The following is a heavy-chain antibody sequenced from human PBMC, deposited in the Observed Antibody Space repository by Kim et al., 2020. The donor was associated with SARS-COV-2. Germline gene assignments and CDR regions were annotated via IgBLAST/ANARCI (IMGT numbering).Heavy chain of an antibody. CDR3: AISSSWYYYYGMDV. CDR2: MNPNSGNT. J-gene: IGHJ6*02. V-gene: IGHV1-8*01. Sequence: ASVKVSCKASGYTFTSYDINWVRQATGQGLEWMGWMNPNSGNTGYAQKFQGRVTMTRNTSISTAYMELSSLRSEDTAVYYCAISSSWYYYYGMDVWGQGTTVTVSS. D-gene: IGHD6-13*01. CDR1: GYTFTSYD.